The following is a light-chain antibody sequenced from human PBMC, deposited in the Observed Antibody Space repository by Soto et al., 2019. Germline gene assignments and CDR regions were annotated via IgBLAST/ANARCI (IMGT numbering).Light chain of an antibody. J-gene: IGKJ3*01. CDR2: GAS. Sequence: EIVLTQSPGTLSLSPGERATLSCRASQSISSNYLAWYQQRPGQAPRLLIFGASYTATGIPDRFSGSGSGTYFTVTITRLEPEDFAVYYCQQYSSSPPEFTFGPGTRVDSK. CDR1: QSISSNY. CDR3: QQYSSSPPEFT. V-gene: IGKV3-20*01.